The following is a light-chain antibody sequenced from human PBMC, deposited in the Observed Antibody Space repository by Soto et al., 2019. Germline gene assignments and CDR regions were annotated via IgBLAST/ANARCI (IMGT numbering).Light chain of an antibody. Sequence: IQMTQSPSSLSVSVGDRVTITCQASQDISNYLNWYQQKPGKAPKLLIYDASNLQRGAPSRFSGAGSGTVFTFTISSLQPEDLATYYCQHYKNGPPTYTFGQGTKLEIK. CDR2: DAS. CDR3: QHYKNGPPTYT. V-gene: IGKV1-33*01. CDR1: QDISNY. J-gene: IGKJ2*01.